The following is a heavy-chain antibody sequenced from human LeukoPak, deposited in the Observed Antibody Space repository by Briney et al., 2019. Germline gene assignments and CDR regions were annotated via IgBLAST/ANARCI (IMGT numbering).Heavy chain of an antibody. CDR2: ISYDGSNK. D-gene: IGHD3-22*01. V-gene: IGHV3-30*03. CDR3: ARSDSSGFDY. Sequence: GGSLRLSCAASGFTFSSAWMTWVRQAPGKGLEWVAVISYDGSNKYYADSVKGRFTISRDNYKNTLYLQMNSLRAEDTAVYYCARSDSSGFDYWGQGTLVTVSS. CDR1: GFTFSSAW. J-gene: IGHJ4*02.